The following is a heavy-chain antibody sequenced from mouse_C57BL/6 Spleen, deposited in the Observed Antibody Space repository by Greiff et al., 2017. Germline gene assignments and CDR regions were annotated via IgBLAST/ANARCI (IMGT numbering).Heavy chain of an antibody. J-gene: IGHJ3*01. V-gene: IGHV1-63*01. CDR2: IYPGGGYT. D-gene: IGHD1-1*01. CDR1: GYTFTNYW. Sequence: VQRVESGAELVRPGTSVKMSCKASGYTFTNYWIGWAKQRPGHGLEWLGDIYPGGGYTNYNEKFKGKATLTADKASSTAYMQFSSVTSEDSAIYYCARRDYGSSYEGAWFAYWGQGTLVTVSA. CDR3: ARRDYGSSYEGAWFAY.